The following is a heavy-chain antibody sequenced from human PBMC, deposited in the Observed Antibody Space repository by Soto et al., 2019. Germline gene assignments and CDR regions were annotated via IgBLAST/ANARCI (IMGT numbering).Heavy chain of an antibody. V-gene: IGHV4-31*03. CDR1: GGSISSGAYY. Sequence: TSETLSLTCTVSGGSISSGAYYLSWIRQHPGKGLEWIGYVYSSGSTFYTPSLKSRGTISLDTSKNQFSLRLSSVTAADTAVYYCARGRGAYVSKSFMGMDVWGQGTTVTVSS. CDR3: ARGRGAYVSKSFMGMDV. J-gene: IGHJ6*02. CDR2: VYSSGST. D-gene: IGHD3-10*01.